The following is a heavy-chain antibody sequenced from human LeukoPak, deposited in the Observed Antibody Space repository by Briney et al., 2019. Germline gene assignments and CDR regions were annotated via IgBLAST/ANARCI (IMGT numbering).Heavy chain of an antibody. CDR3: AKGSRRTYPPAAFDI. CDR2: ISGSGGST. V-gene: IGHV3-23*01. CDR1: GFTFSTYA. Sequence: LAGGSLRLSCAASGFTFSTYAMSWVRQAPGKGLEWVSAISGSGGSTYYADSVKGRFTISRDNSKNTLYLQMNSLRAEDTAVYYCAKGSRRTYPPAAFDIWGQGTMVGVSS. J-gene: IGHJ3*02.